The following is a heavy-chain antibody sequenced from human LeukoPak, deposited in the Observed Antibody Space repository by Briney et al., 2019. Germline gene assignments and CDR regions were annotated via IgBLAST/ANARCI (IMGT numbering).Heavy chain of an antibody. V-gene: IGHV3-30*07. Sequence: DSVKGRFTISRDNSKNTLYLQMNSLRAEDTAVYYCARKNGLDYWGQGTLVTVSS. J-gene: IGHJ4*02. CDR3: ARKNGLDY.